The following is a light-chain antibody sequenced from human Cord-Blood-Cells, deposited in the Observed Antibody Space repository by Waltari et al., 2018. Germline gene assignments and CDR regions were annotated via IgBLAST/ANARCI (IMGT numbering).Light chain of an antibody. J-gene: IGKJ1*01. CDR3: QQYYSYPRT. V-gene: IGKV1-8*01. CDR1: QGISSY. CDR2: AAS. Sequence: AIRMTQSPSSLSVSTGERVTITCRASQGISSYLAWYQQKPGKAPKLLIYAASTLQSGVPSRFSGSGSGTDFTLTISCLQSEDFATYYCQQYYSYPRTFGQGTKVEIK.